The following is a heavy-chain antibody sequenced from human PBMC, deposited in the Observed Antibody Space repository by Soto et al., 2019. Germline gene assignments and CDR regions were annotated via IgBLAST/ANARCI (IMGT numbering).Heavy chain of an antibody. V-gene: IGHV1-69*13. D-gene: IGHD5-12*01. CDR1: GGTFSSYA. CDR2: IIPIFGTA. Sequence: SVKVSCKASGGTFSSYAISWVRQAPGQGLEWMGGIIPIFGTANYAQKFQGRVTITADESTSTAYMELSSLRSEDTAVYYCASPKSGVATSHFDYWGQGTLVTVSS. CDR3: ASPKSGVATSHFDY. J-gene: IGHJ4*02.